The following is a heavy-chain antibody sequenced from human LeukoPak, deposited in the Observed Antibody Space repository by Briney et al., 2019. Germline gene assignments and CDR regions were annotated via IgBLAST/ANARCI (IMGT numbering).Heavy chain of an antibody. CDR1: GFTFSNYA. CDR2: VSGSDAST. V-gene: IGHV3-23*01. D-gene: IGHD5-18*01. CDR3: AREAPAMAFDY. Sequence: GGSLRLSCAASGFTFSNYAMSWVRQAPGKGPEWVSTVSGSDASTYYADSVKGRFTISRDNAKNSLYLQMNSLRAEDTAVYYCAREAPAMAFDYWGQGTLVTVSS. J-gene: IGHJ4*02.